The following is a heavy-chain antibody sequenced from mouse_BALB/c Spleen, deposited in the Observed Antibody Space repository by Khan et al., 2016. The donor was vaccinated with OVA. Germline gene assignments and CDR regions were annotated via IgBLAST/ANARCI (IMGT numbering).Heavy chain of an antibody. CDR2: IDPTTGYT. CDR1: GYTFTTYW. J-gene: IGHJ3*01. D-gene: IGHD1-1*02. Sequence: QVQLQQSGAELAKPGASMKMSCKASGYTFTTYWMHWVKQRPGQGLEWIGYIDPTTGYTDYNQKFKDRATLTTAKSSSTAYMQLRSLTSEDSVVNYGARRGIYGSFAYWGQGTLVTVSA. CDR3: ARRGIYGSFAY. V-gene: IGHV1-7*01.